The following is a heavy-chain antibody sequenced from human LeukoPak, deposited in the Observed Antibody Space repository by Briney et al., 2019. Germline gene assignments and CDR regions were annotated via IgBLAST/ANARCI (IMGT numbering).Heavy chain of an antibody. CDR1: GFTFSSYW. CDR3: ARAPDASGDSGPLHYYYGMDV. D-gene: IGHD3-16*01. J-gene: IGHJ6*02. CDR2: IKQDGSEK. V-gene: IGHV3-7*01. Sequence: TGGSLRLSCAASGFTFSSYWMSWVRQAPGKGLEWVANIKQDGSEKYYVDSVKGRFTIPRDNAKNSLYLQMNSLRAEDTAVYYCARAPDASGDSGPLHYYYGMDVWGQGTTVTVSS.